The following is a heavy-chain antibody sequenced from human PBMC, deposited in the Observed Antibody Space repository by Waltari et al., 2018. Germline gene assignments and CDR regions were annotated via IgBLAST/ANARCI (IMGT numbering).Heavy chain of an antibody. CDR3: ARGLS. J-gene: IGHJ6*04. CDR2: IYYSGST. V-gene: IGHV4-39*07. Sequence: QLQLQESGPGLVKPSETLSLTCTISGGSISNSSYYWGWIRQPRGKGLEWIGSIYYSGSTYYNPSLKSRVTISVDTSKNQFSLKLSSVTAADTAVYYCARGLSWGKGTTVTISS. CDR1: GGSISNSSYY.